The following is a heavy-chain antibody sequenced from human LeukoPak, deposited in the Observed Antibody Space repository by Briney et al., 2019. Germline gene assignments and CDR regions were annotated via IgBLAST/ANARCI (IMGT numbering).Heavy chain of an antibody. V-gene: IGHV3-30*09. D-gene: IGHD3-16*01. CDR3: ARARGAYLRY. J-gene: IGHJ4*02. CDR1: GFTFRHYA. CDR2: VSYDGARI. Sequence: GRSLRLSCAASGFTFRHYAMHWVRQAPGKGLEWVAVVSYDGARIYYADSVKGRFAISRDNANSTLFLQMSNLTADDTALYYCARARGAYLRYWGQGTLVSVSS.